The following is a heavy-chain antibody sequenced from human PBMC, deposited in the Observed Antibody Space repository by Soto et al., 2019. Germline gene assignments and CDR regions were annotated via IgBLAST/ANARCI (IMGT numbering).Heavy chain of an antibody. J-gene: IGHJ6*02. CDR3: ARLNGYCISTNCHGYYGMDV. CDR1: GESISGTIYY. D-gene: IGHD2-2*03. Sequence: SETLSLTCIVSGESISGTIYYWGWIRQPPGKGLEWIGSIYYSGSTYYNASLKSRVTISVDTSKNQFSLKLSSVTAADTAVYYCARLNGYCISTNCHGYYGMDVWGQGTTVTVSS. CDR2: IYYSGST. V-gene: IGHV4-39*01.